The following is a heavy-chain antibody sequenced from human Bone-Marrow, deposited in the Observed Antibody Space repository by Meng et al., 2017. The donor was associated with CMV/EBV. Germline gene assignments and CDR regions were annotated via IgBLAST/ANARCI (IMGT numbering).Heavy chain of an antibody. J-gene: IGHJ5*02. Sequence: HLQLQESGPGLLKPSETLSLTCTVSGGSISSSSYYWGWIRQPPGKGLEWIGSIYYSGSNYYNPSLKSRVTISVDTSKNQFSLKLSSVTAADTAVYYCARDVYGRGWFDPWGQGTLVTVSS. V-gene: IGHV4-39*07. CDR3: ARDVYGRGWFDP. D-gene: IGHD3-16*01. CDR1: GGSISSSSYY. CDR2: IYYSGSN.